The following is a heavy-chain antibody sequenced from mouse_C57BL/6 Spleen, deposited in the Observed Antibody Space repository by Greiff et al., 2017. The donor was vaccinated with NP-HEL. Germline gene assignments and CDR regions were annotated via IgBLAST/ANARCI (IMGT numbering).Heavy chain of an antibody. D-gene: IGHD1-1*01. CDR1: GYTFTDYE. V-gene: IGHV1-15*01. J-gene: IGHJ2*01. Sequence: VQLQQSGAELVRPGASVTLSCKASGYTFTDYEMHWVKQTPGQGLEWIGDIDPETGGTAYNQKFKGKAILTAYKSSSTAYMELRSLTSEDSAVYYCARCSYGNGYDYWGQGTTLTVSS. CDR3: ARCSYGNGYDY. CDR2: IDPETGGT.